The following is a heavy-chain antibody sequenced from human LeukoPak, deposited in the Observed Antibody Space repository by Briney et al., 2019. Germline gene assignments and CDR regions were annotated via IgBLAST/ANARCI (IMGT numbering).Heavy chain of an antibody. CDR3: ARDPRDTAMVTFHYYFYMDV. CDR2: INPKSGGT. D-gene: IGHD5-18*01. J-gene: IGHJ6*03. V-gene: IGHV1-2*02. Sequence: ASVKVSCKASGDTFTGYYMHWVRQAPGQGLEWMGWINPKSGGTNYAQKFQGRVTMTRDTSISTAYMELSRLRSDDTAVYYCARDPRDTAMVTFHYYFYMDVWGKGTTVTVSS. CDR1: GDTFTGYY.